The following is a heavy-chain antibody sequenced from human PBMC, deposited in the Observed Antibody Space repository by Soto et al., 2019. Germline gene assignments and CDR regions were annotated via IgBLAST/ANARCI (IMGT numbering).Heavy chain of an antibody. J-gene: IGHJ4*02. V-gene: IGHV3-49*04. CDR1: GFTFGDYA. D-gene: IGHD2-15*01. CDR2: IRSKAYGGTT. CDR3: TRSGYCSGGSCYSIPPFY. Sequence: GGSLRLSCTASGFTFGDYAMSWVRQAPGKGLEWVGFIRSKAYGGTTEYAASVKGRFTISRDDSKSIAYLQMNSLRTEDTAVYYCTRSGYCSGGSCYSIPPFYWGQGTLVTVPQ.